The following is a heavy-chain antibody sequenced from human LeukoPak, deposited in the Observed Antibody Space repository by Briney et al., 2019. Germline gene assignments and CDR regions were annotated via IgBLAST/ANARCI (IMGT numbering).Heavy chain of an antibody. CDR1: GFTFSSYA. J-gene: IGHJ4*02. Sequence: GGSLRLSCAASGFTFSSYAMHWVRQAPGKGLEWVAVISYDGSNKYYADSVKGRFTISRDNSKNTLYLQMNSLRAEDTAVYYCARDRVVVAAQGLDYWGQGILVTVSS. V-gene: IGHV3-30*04. D-gene: IGHD2-15*01. CDR2: ISYDGSNK. CDR3: ARDRVVVAAQGLDY.